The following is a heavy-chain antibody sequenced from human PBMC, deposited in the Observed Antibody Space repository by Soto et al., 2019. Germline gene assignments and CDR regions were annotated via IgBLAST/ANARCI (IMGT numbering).Heavy chain of an antibody. CDR1: GYTLTELS. J-gene: IGHJ4*02. CDR3: TTGQRPIRFLEWLSRYYFDY. V-gene: IGHV1-24*01. Sequence: QVQLVQSGAEVKKPGASVKVSCKVSGYTLTELSMHWVRQAPGKGLEWMGGLDLEDGETIYAQKFQGRVTMTEDTSTDTAYMELSSLTSEDTAVYYCTTGQRPIRFLEWLSRYYFDYWGQGTLVTVSS. CDR2: LDLEDGET. D-gene: IGHD3-3*01.